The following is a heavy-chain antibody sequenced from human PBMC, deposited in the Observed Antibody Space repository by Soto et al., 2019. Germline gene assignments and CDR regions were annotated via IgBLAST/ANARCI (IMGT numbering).Heavy chain of an antibody. V-gene: IGHV4-31*11. J-gene: IGHJ6*02. D-gene: IGHD3-10*01. Sequence: QVQLQESGPGLVKPSETLSLTCVVSGGSISSGGYYWSWIRQHPGQGLEWIGHIFYSGATYYNPSLRSRVTISVDTSKDQFSLRLSSMTAADTAVYYCARESGSMVGGVIHLYFYDGLDVWGHGTTVTVSS. CDR2: IFYSGAT. CDR1: GGSISSGGYY. CDR3: ARESGSMVGGVIHLYFYDGLDV.